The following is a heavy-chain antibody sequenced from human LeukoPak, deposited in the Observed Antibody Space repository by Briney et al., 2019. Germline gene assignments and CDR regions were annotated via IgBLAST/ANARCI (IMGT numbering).Heavy chain of an antibody. CDR3: AKDTCSGGSCYSGFDY. D-gene: IGHD2-15*01. Sequence: GESLKISCKGSGYSFTSYWIGWVRQMPGKGLEWVSAIGGSGRTTYYADSVKGRFTISRDNSKNTLYLQMNSLRAEDTAVYYCAKDTCSGGSCYSGFDYWGQGTLVTVSS. CDR1: GYSFTSYW. CDR2: IGGSGRTT. V-gene: IGHV3-23*01. J-gene: IGHJ4*02.